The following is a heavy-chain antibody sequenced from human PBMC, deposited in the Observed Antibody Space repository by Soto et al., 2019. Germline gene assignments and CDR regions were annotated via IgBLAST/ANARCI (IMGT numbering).Heavy chain of an antibody. J-gene: IGHJ2*01. Sequence: EVQLLESGGGLVQRGGSLRLFCAASGFIFNNYAMTWVRQAPGKGLEWVARVSGRGGSAYYADSVKGRLTISRDNSNNTLYLQMTNVRGEDTAVYYCVRRAGGVVVWYYDLWGRGTLVSVFS. V-gene: IGHV3-23*01. CDR2: VSGRGGSA. D-gene: IGHD2-8*02. CDR1: GFIFNNYA. CDR3: VRRAGGVVVWYYDL.